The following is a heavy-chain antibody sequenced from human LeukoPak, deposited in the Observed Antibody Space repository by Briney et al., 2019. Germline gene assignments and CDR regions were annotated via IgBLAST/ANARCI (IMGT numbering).Heavy chain of an antibody. CDR2: IYYSGST. CDR3: ARVGRYSSSWYDY. Sequence: SETLSLTCTVSGGSISSYYWSWIRQPPGKGLEWIGYIYYSGSTNYNPSLKSRVTISVYTSKNQFSLKLSSVTAADTAVYYCARVGRYSSSWYDYWGQGTLVTVSS. J-gene: IGHJ4*02. CDR1: GGSISSYY. D-gene: IGHD6-13*01. V-gene: IGHV4-59*01.